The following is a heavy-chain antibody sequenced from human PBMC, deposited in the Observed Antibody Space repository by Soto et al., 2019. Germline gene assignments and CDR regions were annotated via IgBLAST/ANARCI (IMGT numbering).Heavy chain of an antibody. CDR2: ISYDGANQ. J-gene: IGHJ4*02. CDR1: GFTFSTFS. V-gene: IGHV3-30*01. CDR3: ARAGFERLYFDQ. Sequence: GGSLRLSCVGSGFTFSTFSLHWVRQAPGKGLQWVADISYDGANQYYADFVQGRFTVSRDNFKNVLNLQMNSLTAEDMATYYCARAGFERLYFDQWGRGTLVTVSS. D-gene: IGHD1-1*01.